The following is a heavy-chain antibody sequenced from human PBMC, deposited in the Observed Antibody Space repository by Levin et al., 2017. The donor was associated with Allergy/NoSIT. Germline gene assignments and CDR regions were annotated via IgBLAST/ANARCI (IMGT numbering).Heavy chain of an antibody. CDR3: VRGAYGDSVWFDH. Sequence: GGSLRLSCAASGFTFGSYWMHWVRQAPGTGLVCVSRVNIDGSKTEYTDSVKGRFTISRDNAKNTLYIQMNNLRAEDTAVYYCVRGAYGDSVWFDHWGQGTMVTVSS. D-gene: IGHD2-8*01. CDR1: GFTFGSYW. J-gene: IGHJ5*02. CDR2: VNIDGSKT. V-gene: IGHV3-74*01.